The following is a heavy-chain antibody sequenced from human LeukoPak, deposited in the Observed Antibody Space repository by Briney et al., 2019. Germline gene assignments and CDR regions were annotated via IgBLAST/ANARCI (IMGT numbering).Heavy chain of an antibody. Sequence: ASVKVSCKASGGTFSSYAISWVRQAPGQGLEWMGRIIPILGIANYAQKFQGRVTITADKSTSTAYMELSSLRSEDTAVYYCARDYYDFFSRKYGMDVWGQGTTVTVSS. V-gene: IGHV1-69*04. CDR3: ARDYYDFFSRKYGMDV. J-gene: IGHJ6*02. D-gene: IGHD3-3*01. CDR1: GGTFSSYA. CDR2: IIPILGIA.